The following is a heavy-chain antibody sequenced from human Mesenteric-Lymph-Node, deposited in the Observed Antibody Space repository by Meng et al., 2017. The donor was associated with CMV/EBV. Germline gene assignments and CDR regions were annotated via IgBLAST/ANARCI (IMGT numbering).Heavy chain of an antibody. Sequence: GSLRLSCTVSGASISGSDYYWGWVRQPPGKGLEWIGTIYYSGTSYHNPSLKSRVTISVDTSKNQFSLKLSSVTAADTALYYCAYDSSGFYPFYFDYWGQGTLVTVSS. CDR2: IYYSGTS. V-gene: IGHV4-39*01. CDR1: GASISGSDYY. J-gene: IGHJ4*02. CDR3: AYDSSGFYPFYFDY. D-gene: IGHD3-22*01.